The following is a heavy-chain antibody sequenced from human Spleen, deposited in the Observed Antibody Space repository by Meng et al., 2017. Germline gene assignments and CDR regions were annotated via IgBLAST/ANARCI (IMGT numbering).Heavy chain of an antibody. CDR3: ARGWYSNWFDP. J-gene: IGHJ5*02. Sequence: ASVKVSCKASGYTFTSYAIHWVRQAPGQRLEWMAWINAGNGNTKYSQKFQGRVTITRDTSASTDYMELSSLRSEDTAVYYCARGWYSNWFDPWGQGTLVTVSS. V-gene: IGHV1-3*01. CDR2: INAGNGNT. CDR1: GYTFTSYA. D-gene: IGHD6-13*01.